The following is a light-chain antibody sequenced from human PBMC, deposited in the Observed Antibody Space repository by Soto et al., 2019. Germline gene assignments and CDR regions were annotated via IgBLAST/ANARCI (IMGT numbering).Light chain of an antibody. CDR1: SSDVGGYHY. CDR3: SSYTSSSTRV. J-gene: IGLJ3*02. Sequence: QSALTQPASVSGSPGQSITISCTGTSSDVGGYHYVSWYQQHPGKAPKLMIYDVSNRPSGVSNRFSGSKSVNTASLTISGLQAEDEGDYYCSSYTSSSTRVFGGGTKLTVL. CDR2: DVS. V-gene: IGLV2-14*01.